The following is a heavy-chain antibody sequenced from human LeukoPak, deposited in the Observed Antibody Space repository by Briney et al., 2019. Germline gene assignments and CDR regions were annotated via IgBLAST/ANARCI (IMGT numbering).Heavy chain of an antibody. D-gene: IGHD3-10*01. CDR2: INPSGGST. CDR3: ARGPPRRRDYYGSGSYGYYFDY. J-gene: IGHJ4*02. V-gene: IGHV1-46*01. Sequence: VSVKVSCKASGYTFTSYYMYWVRQAPGQGLEWMGIINPSGGSTSYAQRFQGRVTMTRDTSTSTVYMDLSSLRSEGTAVYYCARGPPRRRDYYGSGSYGYYFDYWGQGTLVTVSS. CDR1: GYTFTSYY.